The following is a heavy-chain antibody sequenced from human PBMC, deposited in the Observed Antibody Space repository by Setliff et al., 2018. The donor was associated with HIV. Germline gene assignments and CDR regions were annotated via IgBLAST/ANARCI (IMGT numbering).Heavy chain of an antibody. CDR3: ARGGDWDDNYYMDV. CDR2: TYYRSKWYN. D-gene: IGHD1-1*01. J-gene: IGHJ6*03. Sequence: SQTLSLTCDISGDSVSSNSAAWNWIRQSPSRGLEWLGRTYYRSKWYNDYAVSVKGRVTINPDTSKNQFSLHLNSVTPGDTAVYYCARGGDWDDNYYMDVWGKGTTVTVSS. CDR1: GDSVSSNSAA. V-gene: IGHV6-1*01.